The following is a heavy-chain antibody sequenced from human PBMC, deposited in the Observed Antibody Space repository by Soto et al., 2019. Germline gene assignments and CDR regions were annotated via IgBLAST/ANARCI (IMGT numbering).Heavy chain of an antibody. J-gene: IGHJ4*02. V-gene: IGHV3-74*01. Sequence: SLQLGCAASVVMVSSSGMDLSFHTTGKGLVWVSRINSDGSSTSYADSVKGRFTISRDNAKNTLYLQMNSLRAEDTAVYYCARDSEVVPDAILCRGGPAPLVTVSS. D-gene: IGHD2-2*01. CDR1: VVMVSSSG. CDR3: ARDSEVVPDAILCR. CDR2: INSDGSST.